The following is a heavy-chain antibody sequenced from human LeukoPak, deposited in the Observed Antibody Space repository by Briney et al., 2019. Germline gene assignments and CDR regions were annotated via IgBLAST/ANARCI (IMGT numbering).Heavy chain of an antibody. J-gene: IGHJ3*02. CDR3: ASEYQGERWLQSYAFDI. V-gene: IGHV1-2*02. Sequence: GASVKVSCKASGYTFTDYYMHWARQAPGQGLERMGWINPNSGGTNYAQKFQGRVTMTRDTSISTAYMELSRLRSDDTAVYYCASEYQGERWLQSYAFDIWGQGTMVTVSS. D-gene: IGHD5-24*01. CDR2: INPNSGGT. CDR1: GYTFTDYY.